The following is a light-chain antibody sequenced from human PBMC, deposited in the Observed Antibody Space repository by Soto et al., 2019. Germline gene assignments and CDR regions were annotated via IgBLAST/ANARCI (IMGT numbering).Light chain of an antibody. CDR1: GSNIGLNY. Sequence: QSALTQPPSASGAPGQRVTFSCSGSGSNIGLNYVYWYQQLPGTAPKLLIYSNNQRPSGVPDRFSGSKSGTSASLAISGLRSEDEADYYCAAWDDTLSGPVFGGGTKLTVL. CDR2: SNN. CDR3: AAWDDTLSGPV. J-gene: IGLJ3*02. V-gene: IGLV1-47*02.